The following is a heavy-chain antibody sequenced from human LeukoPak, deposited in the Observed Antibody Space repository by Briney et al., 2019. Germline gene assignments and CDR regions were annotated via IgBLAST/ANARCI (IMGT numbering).Heavy chain of an antibody. CDR1: GGTLSSYA. V-gene: IGHV1-69*13. CDR3: ARGIPRDYGGNVI. D-gene: IGHD4-23*01. CDR2: IILIFGTE. J-gene: IGHJ4*02. Sequence: SVNVSFKSSGGTLSSYAISWVRQAPGQGREWMGGIILIFGTESYAQKFQGRVTITADESTSTAYMELSSLRSEDTAVYYCARGIPRDYGGNVIWGQGTLVTVSS.